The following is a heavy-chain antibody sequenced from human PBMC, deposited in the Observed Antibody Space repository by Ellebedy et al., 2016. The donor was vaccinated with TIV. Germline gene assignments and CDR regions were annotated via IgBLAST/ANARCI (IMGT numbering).Heavy chain of an antibody. D-gene: IGHD5-18*01. CDR1: GGTFSSYA. CDR2: IIPVYDTT. Sequence: ASVKVSCKASGGTFSSYAFNWVRQAPGQGLEWMGRIIPVYDTTNYAQKFKGRLTVTADKSTTTVYMELSSLRSEDTAVYYCARGGYSYGSGDFDYWGQGTLVTVSS. J-gene: IGHJ4*02. CDR3: ARGGYSYGSGDFDY. V-gene: IGHV1-69*06.